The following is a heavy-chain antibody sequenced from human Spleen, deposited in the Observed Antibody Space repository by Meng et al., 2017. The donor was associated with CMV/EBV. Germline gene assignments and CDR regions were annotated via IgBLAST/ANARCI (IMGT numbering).Heavy chain of an antibody. J-gene: IGHJ4*02. V-gene: IGHV3-21*01. D-gene: IGHD1/OR15-1a*01. Sequence: AASGFTFTSYSVTWVRQAPGKGLEWVSSISSSSSYIYYADSVKGRFTISRDNAKDSLYLQMNSLRAEDTAVYYCARFSRNNLYYFDYWGQGTLVTVSS. CDR3: ARFSRNNLYYFDY. CDR1: GFTFTSYS. CDR2: ISSSSSYI.